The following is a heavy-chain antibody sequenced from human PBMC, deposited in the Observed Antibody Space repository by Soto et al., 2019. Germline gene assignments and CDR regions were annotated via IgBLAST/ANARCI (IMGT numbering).Heavy chain of an antibody. Sequence: QLQLQESGSGLVKPSQTLSLTCAVSGGSISSGGYSWSWIRQPPGKGLEWIGYIYHSGSTYYNPSLRSRGPISVARPKNQSSLKLSSVTAADTAVYYCARQGNWFDPWGQGTLVTVSS. V-gene: IGHV4-30-2*01. CDR3: ARQGNWFDP. CDR1: GGSISSGGYS. CDR2: IYHSGST. J-gene: IGHJ5*02.